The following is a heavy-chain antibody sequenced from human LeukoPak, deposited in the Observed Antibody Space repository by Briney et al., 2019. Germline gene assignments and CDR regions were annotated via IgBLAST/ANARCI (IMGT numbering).Heavy chain of an antibody. CDR3: AKGFGNWYDFDY. D-gene: IGHD1-20*01. V-gene: IGHV3-30*02. Sequence: GGSLRLSCAASGFTFSSYGMHWVRQAPGKGLEWVAFIRYDGSNKYYADSVKGRFTISRDNSKNTLYLQMNSRRAEDTAVYYCAKGFGNWYDFDYWGQGTLVTVSS. J-gene: IGHJ4*02. CDR2: IRYDGSNK. CDR1: GFTFSSYG.